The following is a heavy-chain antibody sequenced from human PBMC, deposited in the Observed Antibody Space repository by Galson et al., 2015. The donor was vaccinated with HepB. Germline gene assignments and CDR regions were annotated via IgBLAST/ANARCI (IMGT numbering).Heavy chain of an antibody. J-gene: IGHJ4*02. CDR1: GGTFSSYA. V-gene: IGHV1-69*13. CDR2: IMPIFDTA. Sequence: SVKVSCKASGGTFSSYAISWVRQAPGQGLEWMGGIMPIFDTADYAQKFRGRVTITADESTTTAYMELSSPRSEDTAIYYCARGGGAGQLTFDYWGQGTLVTVSS. D-gene: IGHD1-26*01. CDR3: ARGGGAGQLTFDY.